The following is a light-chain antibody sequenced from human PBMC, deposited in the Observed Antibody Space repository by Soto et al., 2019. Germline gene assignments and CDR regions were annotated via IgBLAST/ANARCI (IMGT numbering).Light chain of an antibody. J-gene: IGLJ2*01. CDR3: CSYAGSSTSRV. Sequence: QSDLTQPASVSGSPGQSITISCTGTSSDVGSYDLVSWYQQHPGKAPKLTIYEGSKRPSGVSNRFSGSKSGNTASLTISGLQAEDEADYYCCSYAGSSTSRVFGGGTKVTVL. V-gene: IGLV2-23*01. CDR2: EGS. CDR1: SSDVGSYDL.